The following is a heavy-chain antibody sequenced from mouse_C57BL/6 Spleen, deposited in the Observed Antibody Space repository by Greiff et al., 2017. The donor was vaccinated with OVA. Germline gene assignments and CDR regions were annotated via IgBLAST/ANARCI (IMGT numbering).Heavy chain of an antibody. CDR1: GYTFTDYE. J-gene: IGHJ3*01. CDR2: IDPETGGT. CDR3: TRDAPFAY. V-gene: IGHV1-15*01. Sequence: QVQLQQSGAELVRPGASVTLSCKASGYTFTDYEMHWVKQTPVHGLEWIGAIDPETGGTAYNQKFKGTAILTADKSSSTAYMELRSLTSEDSAVYYCTRDAPFAYGGQGTRVTVSA.